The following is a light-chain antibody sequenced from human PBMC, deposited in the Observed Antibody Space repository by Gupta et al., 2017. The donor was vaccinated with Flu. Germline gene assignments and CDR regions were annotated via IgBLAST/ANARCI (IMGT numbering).Light chain of an antibody. V-gene: IGLV1-44*01. CDR3: GVSDASLNGLL. Sequence: QSVLTQPPSASGTPGQRVTMSCSGSSSNIGSNRVNWYQQLPGSAPKSLIYYNNERPSGVKDRGLCYPAGNYASRQTMWLQSEEEADDYGGVSDASLNGLLFGGGTRVTVL. CDR2: YNN. CDR1: SSNIGSNR. J-gene: IGLJ3*02.